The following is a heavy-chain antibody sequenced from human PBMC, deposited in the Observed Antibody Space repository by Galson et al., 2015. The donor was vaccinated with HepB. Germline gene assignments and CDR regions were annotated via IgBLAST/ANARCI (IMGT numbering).Heavy chain of an antibody. CDR2: INPNSGGT. Sequence: SVKVSCKASGYTFTGYYMHWVRQAPGQGLEWMGWINPNSGGTNYAQKFQGRVTMTRDTSISTAYMELSRLRSDDTAVYYCARGGSPVLEWLLYIYYMDVWGKGTTVTVSS. D-gene: IGHD3-3*01. J-gene: IGHJ6*03. CDR1: GYTFTGYY. V-gene: IGHV1-2*02. CDR3: ARGGSPVLEWLLYIYYMDV.